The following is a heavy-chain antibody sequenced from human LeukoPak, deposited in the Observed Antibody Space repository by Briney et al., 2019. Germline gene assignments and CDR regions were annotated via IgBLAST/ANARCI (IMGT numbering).Heavy chain of an antibody. Sequence: SETLSLTCAVYGGSFSDSSWTWVRQRPGKGLEWIGDIHHSGTPNFNPSLQSRVSISVDTAKTQFFLRVAAMTAADTALYHCASGRKVSGVRRINWARHENYFFYYIDVWGKGTSVSVSS. CDR3: ASGRKVSGVRRINWARHENYFFYYIDV. CDR1: GGSFSDSS. CDR2: IHHSGTP. V-gene: IGHV4-34*01. D-gene: IGHD1-14*01. J-gene: IGHJ6*03.